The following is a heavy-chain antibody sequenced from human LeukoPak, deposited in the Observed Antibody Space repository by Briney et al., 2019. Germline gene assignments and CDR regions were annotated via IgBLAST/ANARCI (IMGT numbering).Heavy chain of an antibody. CDR3: ARTYDSIGFYYYFDY. V-gene: IGHV4-39*07. Sequence: SETLSLTCTVSGGSISSSSYYWGWIRQPPGKGLEWIGSIYYSGSTYYNPSLKSRVTISVDTSKNQFSLKLSSVTAADTAVYYCARTYDSIGFYYYFDYWGQGTLVTVSS. CDR2: IYYSGST. D-gene: IGHD3-22*01. CDR1: GGSISSSSYY. J-gene: IGHJ4*02.